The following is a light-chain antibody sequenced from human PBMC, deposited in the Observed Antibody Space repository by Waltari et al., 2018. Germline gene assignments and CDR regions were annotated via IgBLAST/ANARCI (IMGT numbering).Light chain of an antibody. Sequence: DIVMTQSPHSLAVSVGERATITCKSSQSLLYSSNNKNYLAWYQQKPGQPPKLLIYWASTREFGVPDRFSGCGSGTDFTRTISSLQAEDVAVYYCQQYYSTSPLTFGGGTKVEIK. J-gene: IGKJ4*01. CDR3: QQYYSTSPLT. V-gene: IGKV4-1*01. CDR2: WAS. CDR1: QSLLYSSNNKNY.